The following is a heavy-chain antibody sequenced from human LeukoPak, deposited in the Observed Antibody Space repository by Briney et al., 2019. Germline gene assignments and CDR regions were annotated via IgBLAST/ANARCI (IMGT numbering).Heavy chain of an antibody. CDR2: INPNSGGT. J-gene: IGHJ3*02. Sequence: GASVKVSCKASGYTFTGYYMHWVRQAPGQGLEWMGWINPNSGGTNYAQKFQGRVTMTRDTSISTAYMELNRLRSDDTAVYYCACHRDYYGSGSYLAFDIWGQGTMVTVSS. D-gene: IGHD3-10*01. V-gene: IGHV1-2*02. CDR1: GYTFTGYY. CDR3: ACHRDYYGSGSYLAFDI.